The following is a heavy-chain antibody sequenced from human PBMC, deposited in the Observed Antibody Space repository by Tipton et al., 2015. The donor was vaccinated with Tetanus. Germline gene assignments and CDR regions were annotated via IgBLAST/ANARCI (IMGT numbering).Heavy chain of an antibody. V-gene: IGHV4-31*03. Sequence: TLSLTCTVSGASIIAGGYLWTWVRQHPGKGLEWIGNIYYTAHTSFAPSLDGRVTISVDTSNNHFSLRLTSVTAADTGIYYCARSADNWFDPWGQGILVTVSS. CDR3: ARSADNWFDP. J-gene: IGHJ5*02. CDR2: IYYTAHT. CDR1: GASIIAGGYL.